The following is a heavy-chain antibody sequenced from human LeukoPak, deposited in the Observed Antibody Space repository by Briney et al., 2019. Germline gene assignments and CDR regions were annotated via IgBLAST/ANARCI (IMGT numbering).Heavy chain of an antibody. CDR2: IYHSGST. V-gene: IGHV4-30-2*01. D-gene: IGHD3-22*01. Sequence: SETLSLTCAVSGGCISSGGYSWSWIRQPPGKGLEWIGYIYHSGSTYYNPSLKSRVTISVDRSKNQFSLKLSSVTAADTAVYYCARGENLYDSSGFVAFDIWGQGTMVTVSS. CDR3: ARGENLYDSSGFVAFDI. CDR1: GGCISSGGYS. J-gene: IGHJ3*02.